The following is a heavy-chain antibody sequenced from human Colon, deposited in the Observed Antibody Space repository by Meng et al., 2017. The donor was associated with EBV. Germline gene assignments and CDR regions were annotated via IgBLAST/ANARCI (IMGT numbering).Heavy chain of an antibody. Sequence: GQFEELGPGLGNASGTLSLLWLVSGASIGSSLLWTWVRQPPEKGLEWIGEIYHSGSTNYNPSLKSRLTLSVDKSKSQFSLELISVTAADTAVYYCARGRRFGSGRYALDYWGQGTLVTVSS. CDR2: IYHSGST. D-gene: IGHD3-10*01. CDR3: ARGRRFGSGRYALDY. CDR1: GASIGSSLL. V-gene: IGHV4-4*02. J-gene: IGHJ4*02.